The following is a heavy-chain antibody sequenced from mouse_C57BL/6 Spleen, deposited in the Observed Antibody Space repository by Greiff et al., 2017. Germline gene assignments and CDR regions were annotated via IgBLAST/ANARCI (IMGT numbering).Heavy chain of an antibody. CDR3: ARDRNSSGYIYAMDY. CDR1: GFTFSSYA. Sequence: EVKLVESGGGLVKPGGSLKLSCAASGFTFSSYAMSWVRQTPEKRLEWVATISDGGSYTYYPDNVKGRFTISRDNAKNNLYLQMSHLKSEDTAMYYCARDRNSSGYIYAMDYWGQGTSVTVSS. D-gene: IGHD3-2*02. V-gene: IGHV5-4*01. J-gene: IGHJ4*01. CDR2: ISDGGSYT.